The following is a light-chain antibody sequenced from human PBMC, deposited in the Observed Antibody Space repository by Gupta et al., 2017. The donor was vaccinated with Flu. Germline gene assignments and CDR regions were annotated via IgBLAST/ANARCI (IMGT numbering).Light chain of an antibody. V-gene: IGKV3-20*01. CDR1: QSVSNSQ. J-gene: IGKJ2*01. CDR3: QQYGSSPYT. CDR2: GAS. Sequence: EVVLTQSPGTLSLSPGERATLSCRASQSVSNSQLAWYQQKLGQAPRLLIYGASNRATGIPDRFSGSGSGTDYTLTISRLEPEDFAVYYCQQYGSSPYTFGQGTKLEIK.